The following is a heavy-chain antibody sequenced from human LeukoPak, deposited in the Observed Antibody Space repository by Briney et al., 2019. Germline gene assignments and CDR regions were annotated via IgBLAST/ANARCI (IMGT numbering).Heavy chain of an antibody. CDR1: EFTFSSYE. J-gene: IGHJ4*02. D-gene: IGHD5-12*01. V-gene: IGHV3-48*03. CDR3: ARDSGYDFIIVY. Sequence: GGSLRLSCAASEFTFSSYEMNWVRQAPGKGLEWVSYISSSGSTIYYADSVKGRFTISRDNAKNSLYLQMNSLRAEDTAVYYCARDSGYDFIIVYWGQGTLVTVSS. CDR2: ISSSGSTI.